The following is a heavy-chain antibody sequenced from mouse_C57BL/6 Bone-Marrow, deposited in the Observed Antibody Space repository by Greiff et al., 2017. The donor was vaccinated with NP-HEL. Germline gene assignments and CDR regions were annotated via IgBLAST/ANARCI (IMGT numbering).Heavy chain of an antibody. Sequence: QVQLQQSGAELARPGASVKLSCKASGYTFTSYGISWVKQRPGQGLEWIGEIYPRSGNTYYNEKFKGKSTLTADKSSSTAYLQLLSLPSEDSAVYFCARDSYEYAFAYWGRGTRDTGS. CDR1: GYTFTSYG. J-gene: IGHJ3*01. CDR2: IYPRSGNT. CDR3: ARDSYEYAFAY. V-gene: IGHV1-81*01. D-gene: IGHD3-3*01.